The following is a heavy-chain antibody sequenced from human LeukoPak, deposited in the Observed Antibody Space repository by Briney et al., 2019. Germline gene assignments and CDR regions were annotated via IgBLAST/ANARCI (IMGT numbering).Heavy chain of an antibody. Sequence: SVKVSCKASGYTFTGYYMHWVRQAPGQGLEWMARINPKSGGTNYAQKFQGRVTMTRDTSISTAYMELSRLRSDDTAVYYCARFARTILGVVISHNWFDPWGQGTLVTVSS. J-gene: IGHJ5*02. V-gene: IGHV1-2*06. CDR2: INPKSGGT. CDR1: GYTFTGYY. D-gene: IGHD3-3*01. CDR3: ARFARTILGVVISHNWFDP.